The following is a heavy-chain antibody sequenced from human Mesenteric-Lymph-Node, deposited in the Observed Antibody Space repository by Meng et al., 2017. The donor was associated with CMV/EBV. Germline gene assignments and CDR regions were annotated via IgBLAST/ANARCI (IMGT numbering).Heavy chain of an antibody. D-gene: IGHD6-19*01. Sequence: GGSLRLSCAASGFTFSSYAMSWVRQGPGKELEWVSIIDSGDSSTYYVDSVKGRFTISRDNSKNTLYLQMNSLRAEDTAVYYCAKVRSGWYFDNWGQGTPVTVSS. J-gene: IGHJ4*02. CDR1: GFTFSSYA. V-gene: IGHV3-23*03. CDR3: AKVRSGWYFDN. CDR2: IDSGDSST.